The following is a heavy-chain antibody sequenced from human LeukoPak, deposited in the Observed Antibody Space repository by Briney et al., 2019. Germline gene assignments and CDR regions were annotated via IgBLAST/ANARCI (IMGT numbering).Heavy chain of an antibody. CDR3: ARRPDYGGTPTFDY. Sequence: GGSLRLSCAASGFTFSSYEMNWVRQAPGKGLEWVSYISSSGGTKYYADSVKGRFTISRDNAKDSLFLQMNSLRAEDTAVYFCARRPDYGGTPTFDYWGQGTLVTVSS. CDR2: ISSSGGTK. V-gene: IGHV3-48*03. CDR1: GFTFSSYE. D-gene: IGHD4-23*01. J-gene: IGHJ4*02.